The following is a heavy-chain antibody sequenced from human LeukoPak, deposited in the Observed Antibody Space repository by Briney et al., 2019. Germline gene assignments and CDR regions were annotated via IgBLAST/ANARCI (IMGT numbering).Heavy chain of an antibody. J-gene: IGHJ4*02. D-gene: IGHD3-9*01. V-gene: IGHV3-23*01. CDR3: ASSGYFDWLYHLGFHRDH. CDR1: GFTFSSYA. Sequence: GGSLRLSCAASGFTFSSYAMSWVRQAPGKGLEWVSAISGSGGSTYYADSVKGRFTISRDNAKNSLYLQMNSLRAEDTAVYYCASSGYFDWLYHLGFHRDHWGQGTLVTVSS. CDR2: ISGSGGST.